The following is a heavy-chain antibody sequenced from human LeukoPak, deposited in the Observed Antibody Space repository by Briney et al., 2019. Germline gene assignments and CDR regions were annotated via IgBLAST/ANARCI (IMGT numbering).Heavy chain of an antibody. CDR1: GYTFTSYD. Sequence: ASVKVSCKASGYTFTSYDINWVRQATGQGLEWMGWMNPNSGNTGYAQKFQGRATMTRNTSISTAYMELSSLRSEDTAVYYCATGYSSGWLYYYYGMDVWGQGTTVTVSS. V-gene: IGHV1-8*01. CDR2: MNPNSGNT. CDR3: ATGYSSGWLYYYYGMDV. J-gene: IGHJ6*02. D-gene: IGHD6-19*01.